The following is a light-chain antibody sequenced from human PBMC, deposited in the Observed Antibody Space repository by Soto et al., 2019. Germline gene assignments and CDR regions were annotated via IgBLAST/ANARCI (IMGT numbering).Light chain of an antibody. CDR1: QSVSSSY. V-gene: IGKV3-20*01. Sequence: EIVLTQSPGTLSLSPGERATLSCRASQSVSSSYLAWYQQKPGQAPRLLIYGASSRATGIPDRFSGSGSGTDFTLTISRLEPEDFAVYYCQQYGSFTFGPGTKV. CDR3: QQYGSFT. J-gene: IGKJ3*01. CDR2: GAS.